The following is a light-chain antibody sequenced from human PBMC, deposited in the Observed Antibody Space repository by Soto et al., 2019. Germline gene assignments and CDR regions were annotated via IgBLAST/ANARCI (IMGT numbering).Light chain of an antibody. V-gene: IGLV2-8*01. CDR1: ISDVGGYNY. CDR3: GSYACFNNDVA. CDR2: EVS. Sequence: QSVLTQPPSASGSPGQSVTISCTGTISDVGGYNYVSWYQQHPGKAPKLMIYEVSERPSGVPDRFSVSKSGNTASLTVSGLQAEDEGDDYRGSYACFNNDVAFCGGTKLTVL. J-gene: IGLJ2*01.